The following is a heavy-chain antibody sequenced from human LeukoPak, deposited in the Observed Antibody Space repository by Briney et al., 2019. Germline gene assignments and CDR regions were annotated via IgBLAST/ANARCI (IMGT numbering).Heavy chain of an antibody. V-gene: IGHV3-23*01. J-gene: IGHJ3*02. Sequence: GGSLRLSCAASGFTFSSYAMSWVRQAPGKGLEWVSAISGSGGSTYYADSVKGRFTISRDNSKNTLYLQMNGLRAEDTAVYYCAKDLDIVVVVAAADAFDIWGQGTMVTVSS. CDR1: GFTFSSYA. CDR3: AKDLDIVVVVAAADAFDI. D-gene: IGHD2-15*01. CDR2: ISGSGGST.